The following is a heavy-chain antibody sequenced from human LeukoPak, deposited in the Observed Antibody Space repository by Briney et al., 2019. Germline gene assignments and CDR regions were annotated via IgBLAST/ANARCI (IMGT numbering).Heavy chain of an antibody. CDR2: ISGSGGST. V-gene: IGHV3-23*01. D-gene: IGHD6-13*01. CDR3: ARQGVSSSWYQFDY. J-gene: IGHJ4*02. Sequence: GGSLRLSCAPTGFTFSSYAMSWVRQAPGKGLEWVSAISGSGGSTYYADSVKGRFTISRDNSKNTLYLQMNSLRAEDTAVYYCARQGVSSSWYQFDYWGQGTLVTVPS. CDR1: GFTFSSYA.